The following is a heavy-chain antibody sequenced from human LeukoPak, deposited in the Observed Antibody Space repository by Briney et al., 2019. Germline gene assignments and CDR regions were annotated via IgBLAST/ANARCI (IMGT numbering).Heavy chain of an antibody. CDR1: GGTFSSYA. Sequence: GSSVKVSCKASGGTFSSYAISWVRQAPGQGLEWKGGIIPIFGTANYAQKFQGRVTITADESTSTAYMKLSSLRSEDTAVYYCARGFDGSGLMDVWGKGTTVTVSS. J-gene: IGHJ6*04. D-gene: IGHD3-10*01. CDR3: ARGFDGSGLMDV. V-gene: IGHV1-69*01. CDR2: IIPIFGTA.